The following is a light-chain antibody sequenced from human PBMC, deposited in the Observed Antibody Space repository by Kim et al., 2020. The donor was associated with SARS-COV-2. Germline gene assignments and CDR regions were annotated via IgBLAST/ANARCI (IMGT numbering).Light chain of an antibody. J-gene: IGLJ3*02. Sequence: GGTIALTCGLTSGSVSTASYASWFQQAPGQPPRPLIHSTNSRSSGVPDRFSGSILGNKAALTITGAQADDESDYYCALYMGDGISMFGGGTQLTVL. CDR3: ALYMGDGISM. CDR2: STN. V-gene: IGLV8-61*01. CDR1: SGSVSTASY.